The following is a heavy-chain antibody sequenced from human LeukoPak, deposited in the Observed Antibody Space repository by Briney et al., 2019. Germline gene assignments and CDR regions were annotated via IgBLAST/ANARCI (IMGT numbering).Heavy chain of an antibody. CDR1: GFTFSDYV. D-gene: IGHD2-15*01. J-gene: IGHJ4*02. Sequence: GGSLRLSCAASGFTFSDYVMGWVRQAPGKGLEWVSGIYSGGSTYYADSVKGRFTISRDNAKNSLYLQMNSLRAEDTAVYYCARIAGRSVAATGWGQGTLVTVSS. CDR2: IYSGGST. V-gene: IGHV3-69-1*01. CDR3: ARIAGRSVAATG.